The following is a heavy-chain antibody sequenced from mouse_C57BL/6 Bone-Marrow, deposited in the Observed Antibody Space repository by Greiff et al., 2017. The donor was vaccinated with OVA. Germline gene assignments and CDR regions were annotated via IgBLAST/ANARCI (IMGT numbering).Heavy chain of an antibody. D-gene: IGHD1-2*01. CDR2: IYPRSGNT. J-gene: IGHJ2*01. V-gene: IGHV1-81*01. Sequence: VQLQQSGAELARPGASVKLSCKASGYTFTSYGISWVKQRTGKGLEWIGEIYPRSGNTYYNEKFKGKATLTADKSSSTAYMELRSLTSEDSAVYFCASLLRFYYFDYWGQGTTLTVSS. CDR3: ASLLRFYYFDY. CDR1: GYTFTSYG.